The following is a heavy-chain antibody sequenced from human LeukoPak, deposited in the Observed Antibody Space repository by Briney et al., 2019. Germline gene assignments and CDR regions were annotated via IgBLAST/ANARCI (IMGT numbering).Heavy chain of an antibody. J-gene: IGHJ4*02. V-gene: IGHV3-23*01. CDR3: AKNLDYGDYASPFDY. D-gene: IGHD4-17*01. Sequence: GGSLRLSCAASGFTFSSYAMSWVRQAPGKGLEWVSAISGSGGSTYYADSVKGRFTISRDNSKNTLYPQMNSLRAEDTAVYYCAKNLDYGDYASPFDYWGQGTLVTVSS. CDR2: ISGSGGST. CDR1: GFTFSSYA.